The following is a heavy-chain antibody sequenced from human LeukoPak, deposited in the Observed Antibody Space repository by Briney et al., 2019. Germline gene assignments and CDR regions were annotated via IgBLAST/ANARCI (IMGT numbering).Heavy chain of an antibody. CDR2: ISAYNGNT. J-gene: IGHJ4*02. V-gene: IGHV1-18*01. CDR3: ARRDYDSSGYYY. Sequence: GASVKVSCKASGYTFTSYGISWVRQAPGQGLEWMGRISAYNGNTNYAQKLQGRVTMTTDTSTSTAHMELRSLRSDDTAVYYCARRDYDSSGYYYWGQGTLVTVSS. D-gene: IGHD3-22*01. CDR1: GYTFTSYG.